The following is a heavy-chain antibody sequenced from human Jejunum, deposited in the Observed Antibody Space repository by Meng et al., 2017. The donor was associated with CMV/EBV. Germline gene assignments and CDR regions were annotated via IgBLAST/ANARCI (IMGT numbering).Heavy chain of an antibody. J-gene: IGHJ4*02. V-gene: IGHV4-39*07. D-gene: IGHD2-2*02. CDR2: INYSGPT. CDR1: ISSSSYY. Sequence: ISSSSYYWGWVRQPPGKGLEWIGSINYSGPTYYNPSLRSRVTISLDPSRKQFSLQLNSVTAADTAVYHCARGCYTTSCYRGSFDYWGQGTLVTVSS. CDR3: ARGCYTTSCYRGSFDY.